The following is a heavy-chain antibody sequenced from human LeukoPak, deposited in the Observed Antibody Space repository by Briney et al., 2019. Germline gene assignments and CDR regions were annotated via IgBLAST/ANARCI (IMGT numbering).Heavy chain of an antibody. CDR2: ISYDGSNK. Sequence: PGGSLRLSCAASGFTFSSYAMHWVRQAPGKGLEWVAVISYDGSNKYYADSVKGRFTISRDDAKNSAYLQMNSLRAEDTALYYCAKEVGAYCSGDTCNAMDVWGQGTTVTVSS. V-gene: IGHV3-30-3*01. J-gene: IGHJ6*02. D-gene: IGHD2-15*01. CDR1: GFTFSSYA. CDR3: AKEVGAYCSGDTCNAMDV.